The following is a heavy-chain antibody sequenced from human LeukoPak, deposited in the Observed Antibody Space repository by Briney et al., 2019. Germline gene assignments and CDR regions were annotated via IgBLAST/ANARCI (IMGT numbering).Heavy chain of an antibody. D-gene: IGHD6-19*01. V-gene: IGHV1-18*04. CDR3: AREGWGTYSSGPYYFDY. Sequence: ASVKVSCKASGYTFTRNGTSWVRQAPGQGLEWMGWINGYNGNTKYAQKLQGRVTMTTDTSTTTAYMELRSLRSDDTAVYYCAREGWGTYSSGPYYFDYWGQGTLITVSS. CDR1: GYTFTRNG. CDR2: INGYNGNT. J-gene: IGHJ4*02.